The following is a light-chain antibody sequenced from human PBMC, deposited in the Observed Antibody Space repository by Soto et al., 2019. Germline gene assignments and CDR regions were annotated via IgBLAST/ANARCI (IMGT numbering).Light chain of an antibody. CDR2: EAS. V-gene: IGKV1-9*01. Sequence: IQVTRCPSLLSESPSHRFTTTCRASHDISTFLAWYQQKPGKAPKLLIYEASTLQSGVPSRFSGSGSGTEFTLTISGLLPEDFAAYHCQQLYTLPFTFGQGTRLEIK. J-gene: IGKJ5*01. CDR3: QQLYTLPFT. CDR1: HDISTF.